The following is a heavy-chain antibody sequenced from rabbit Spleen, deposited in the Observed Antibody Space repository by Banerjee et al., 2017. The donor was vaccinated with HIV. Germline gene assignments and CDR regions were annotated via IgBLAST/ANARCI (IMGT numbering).Heavy chain of an antibody. CDR1: GFSFSSSDC. J-gene: IGHJ4*01. D-gene: IGHD1-1*01. CDR3: ARDLVAVIGWNFNL. V-gene: IGHV1S40*01. Sequence: QSLEESGGDLVKPGASLTLTCTASGFSFSSSDCIYWVRQAPGKGLEWIGYIDAGSSAFTYFANWAKGRFTISKTSSTTVTLQMTSLTAADTATYFCARDLVAVIGWNFNLWGPGTLVTVS. CDR2: IDAGSSAFT.